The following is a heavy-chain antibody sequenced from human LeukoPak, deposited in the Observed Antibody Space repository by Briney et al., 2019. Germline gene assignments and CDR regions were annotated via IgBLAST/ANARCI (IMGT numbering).Heavy chain of an antibody. CDR2: IKSDGSST. CDR3: ASFSSDSSDYTKSDY. CDR1: GFTFSTYW. Sequence: GGSLRLSCAASGFTFSTYWMYWVRQAPGKGLVWVARIKSDGSSTSYADSVKGRFTISRDNAKNTLYLQMNSLRAEDTAVYYCASFSSDSSDYTKSDYWGQGTLVTVSS. J-gene: IGHJ4*02. V-gene: IGHV3-74*01. D-gene: IGHD3-22*01.